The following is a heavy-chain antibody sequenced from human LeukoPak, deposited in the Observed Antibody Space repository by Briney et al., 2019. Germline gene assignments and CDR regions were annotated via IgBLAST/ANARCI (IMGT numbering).Heavy chain of an antibody. CDR3: ARDRGSNGYDY. J-gene: IGHJ4*02. CDR2: INQDGSEK. CDR1: GFTFSTCT. V-gene: IGHV3-7*01. D-gene: IGHD2-8*01. Sequence: GGSLRLSCAASGFTFSTCTMSWVRQAPGKGLEWVANINQDGSEKYYVDSVKGRFTISRDNAKNSLYLQMSSLRAEDTAVYYCARDRGSNGYDYWGQGTLVTVSS.